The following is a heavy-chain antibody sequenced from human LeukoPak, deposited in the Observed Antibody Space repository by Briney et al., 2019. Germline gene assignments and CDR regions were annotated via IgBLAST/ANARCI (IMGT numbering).Heavy chain of an antibody. CDR2: IKQDGSEK. CDR1: GFTFSRYW. V-gene: IGHV3-7*03. J-gene: IGHJ3*02. CDR3: AKDRDHGSGAFDI. Sequence: GGSLRLSCAAAGFTFSRYWMSWVRQAPGKGLEWVANIKQDGSEKYYVDSVKGRFTISRDNAKNSLYLQMNSLRAEDTALYYCAKDRDHGSGAFDIWGQGTMVTVSS. D-gene: IGHD3-10*01.